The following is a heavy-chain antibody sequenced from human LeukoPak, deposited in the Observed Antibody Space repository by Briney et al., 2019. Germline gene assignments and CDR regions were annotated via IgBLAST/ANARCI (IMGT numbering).Heavy chain of an antibody. V-gene: IGHV4-4*07. D-gene: IGHD3-10*01. CDR1: GGSISSYY. Sequence: PSETLSLTCTVSGGSISSYYWSWIRQPAGKGLEWIARIYTSGSTNYNPSLKSRVTMSVDTSKNQFSLKLSSVTAADTAVYYCARATYTYGCKGSAFDYWGQGTLVTVSS. CDR3: ARATYTYGCKGSAFDY. J-gene: IGHJ4*02. CDR2: IYTSGST.